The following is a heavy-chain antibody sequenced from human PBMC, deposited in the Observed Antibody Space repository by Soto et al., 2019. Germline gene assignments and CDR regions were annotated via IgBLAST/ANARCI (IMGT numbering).Heavy chain of an antibody. CDR2: TSLNNGKT. J-gene: IGHJ6*02. D-gene: IGHD5-12*01. V-gene: IGHV1-18*01. CDR1: GYTFPSYV. CDR3: ARDIRWLQDYYGMDV. Sequence: QVQLVQSGAGVKKPGPSVKVPCKAPGYTFPSYVTTWVRRAPGQGLEGMGWTSLNNGKTTYAQKLKGRVTMTTDTSTSTAYMELRSLRSDDTAVYYCARDIRWLQDYYGMDVWGQGTTVTVSS.